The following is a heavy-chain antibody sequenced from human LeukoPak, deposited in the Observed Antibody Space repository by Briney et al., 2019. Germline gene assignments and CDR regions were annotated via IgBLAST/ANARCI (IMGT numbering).Heavy chain of an antibody. CDR3: ARVGAYCSSTSCHLQNWFDP. J-gene: IGHJ5*02. Sequence: GASVKVSCKASGYTFTSYYMHWVRQAPGQGLEWMGWISAYNGNTNYAQNLQGRVTMTTDTSTSTAYMELRSLRYDDTAVYYCARVGAYCSSTSCHLQNWFDPWGQGTLVTLSS. CDR1: GYTFTSYY. V-gene: IGHV1-18*04. D-gene: IGHD2-2*01. CDR2: ISAYNGNT.